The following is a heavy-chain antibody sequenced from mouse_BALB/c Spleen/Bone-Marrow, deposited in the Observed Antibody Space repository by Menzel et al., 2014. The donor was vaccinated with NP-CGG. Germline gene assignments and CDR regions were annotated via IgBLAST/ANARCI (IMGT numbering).Heavy chain of an antibody. CDR1: GYTFTSYW. D-gene: IGHD2-3*01. J-gene: IGHJ4*01. CDR3: ARALVDGYYYAMDY. V-gene: IGHV1-69*02. Sequence: AQLQQSGAELVKPGPPVKLSCKASGYTFTSYWMTWVKQRPGRGLEWIGRIDPPDSETHYNQEFKDKATLTVDKSSSTAYIQLSSLTSEDSAVYYCARALVDGYYYAMDYWGQGTSVTVSS. CDR2: IDPPDSET.